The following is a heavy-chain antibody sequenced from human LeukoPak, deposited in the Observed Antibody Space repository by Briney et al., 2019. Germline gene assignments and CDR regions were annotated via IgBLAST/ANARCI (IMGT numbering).Heavy chain of an antibody. J-gene: IGHJ4*02. CDR3: ATLWLAAGGLLSSLDY. V-gene: IGHV1-69*01. CDR1: GCTFSSYA. Sequence: SVKVSCKASGCTFSSYAISWLRQAPGQGLEWMGGIIPIFGTADYAQKFQGRVTITADESTSTAYMQLSSLRSDDTAVYYCATLWLAAGGLLSSLDYWGQGTLVTVSS. CDR2: IIPIFGTA. D-gene: IGHD6-13*01.